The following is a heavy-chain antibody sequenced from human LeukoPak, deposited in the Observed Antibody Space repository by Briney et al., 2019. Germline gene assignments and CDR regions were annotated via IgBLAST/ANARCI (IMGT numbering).Heavy chain of an antibody. D-gene: IGHD6-19*01. V-gene: IGHV4-59*01. CDR1: GGSISSYY. J-gene: IGHJ6*04. Sequence: PSETLSLTCTVSGGSISSYYWSWIRQPPGKGLEWIGYIYYSGSTNYNPSLKSRVTISVDTSKNQFSLKLSSVTAADTAVYYCAREAVADCYYYGMDVWGKGTTVTVSS. CDR3: AREAVADCYYYGMDV. CDR2: IYYSGST.